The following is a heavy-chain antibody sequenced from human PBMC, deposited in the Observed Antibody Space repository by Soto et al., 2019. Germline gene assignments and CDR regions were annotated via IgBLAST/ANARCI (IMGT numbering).Heavy chain of an antibody. CDR2: ISAYNGNT. CDR3: ARDSSSWDRANWFDP. Sequence: QVQLVQSGAEVKKRGASVKVSCKASGYTITSYGSRWVRQAPEQGLEWMGWISAYNGNTNYAQKLQGRVTMTTDTSTSTAYMELRSLRSDDTAVYYCARDSSSWDRANWFDPWGQGTLVTVSS. J-gene: IGHJ5*02. CDR1: GYTITSYG. D-gene: IGHD6-13*01. V-gene: IGHV1-18*01.